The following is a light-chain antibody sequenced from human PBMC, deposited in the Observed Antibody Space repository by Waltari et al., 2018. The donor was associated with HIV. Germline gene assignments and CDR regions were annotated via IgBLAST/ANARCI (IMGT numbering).Light chain of an antibody. Sequence: QSGLTQPPSVSAAPGQRVTISCSGTRSNIGYNSVSWYQQLPGAAPKLLIYANDKRPSGIPDRFSASKSGTSVTLGITGLQTGDEAAYYCGTWDNGLSEVLFGGGTKLTVL. V-gene: IGLV1-51*01. CDR2: AND. J-gene: IGLJ2*01. CDR3: GTWDNGLSEVL. CDR1: RSNIGYNS.